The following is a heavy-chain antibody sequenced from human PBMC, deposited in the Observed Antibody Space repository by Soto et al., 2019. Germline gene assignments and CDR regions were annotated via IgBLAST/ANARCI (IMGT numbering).Heavy chain of an antibody. V-gene: IGHV4-4*02. CDR1: SGSISSSNW. D-gene: IGHD4-17*01. Sequence: QVQLQESGPGLVKPSGTLSLTCAVSSGSISSSNWWSWGRQPPVKGLEGLGEIYHSGSTNYNPSLKSRVTISVDKSKNQFSLKLSSVTAADTAVYYCARDNSSGSGDYDYYYYMDVWGKGTTVTVSS. CDR3: ARDNSSGSGDYDYYYYMDV. CDR2: IYHSGST. J-gene: IGHJ6*03.